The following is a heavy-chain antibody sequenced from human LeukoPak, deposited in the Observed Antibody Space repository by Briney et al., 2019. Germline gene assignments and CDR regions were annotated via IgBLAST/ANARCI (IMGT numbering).Heavy chain of an antibody. D-gene: IGHD2/OR15-2a*01. CDR1: GGSISSSRYY. Sequence: PSETLSLTCTVSGGSISSSRYYWGWIRQAPGKGLEWIGSIYYSGSTYYNPSLKSRVTISVDTSKNQFSLKLSSVTAADTAVYYCASARSYFLPSGLRYWGQGTLVTVSS. V-gene: IGHV4-39*01. J-gene: IGHJ4*02. CDR2: IYYSGST. CDR3: ASARSYFLPSGLRY.